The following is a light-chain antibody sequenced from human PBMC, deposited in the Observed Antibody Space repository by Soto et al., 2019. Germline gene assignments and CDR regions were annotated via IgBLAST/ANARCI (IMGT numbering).Light chain of an antibody. J-gene: IGLJ7*01. CDR1: SSDVGSYNL. V-gene: IGLV2-23*02. CDR3: CSYAGSSTLGV. Sequence: QSALTQPASVSGSPGQSITISCTGTSSDVGSYNLVSWYQQHPGKAPKLMIYEVSKRPSGVSNRFSGSKSGNTASLTISGLQAEDEADYYCCSYAGSSTLGVFGTGTQLTVL. CDR2: EVS.